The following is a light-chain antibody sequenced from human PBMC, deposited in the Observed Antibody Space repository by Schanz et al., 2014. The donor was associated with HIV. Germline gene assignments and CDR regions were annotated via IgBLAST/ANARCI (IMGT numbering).Light chain of an antibody. Sequence: EIVMTQSPATLSVSPGERATLSCRASQSVNNNLAWYQQKSGQPPRLLIYDASSRATGIPDRFSGSGSGTDFTLTIIRLEPEDFAVYYCQQYGTSLITFGQGTRLEI. J-gene: IGKJ5*01. CDR2: DAS. V-gene: IGKV3-20*01. CDR3: QQYGTSLIT. CDR1: QSVNNN.